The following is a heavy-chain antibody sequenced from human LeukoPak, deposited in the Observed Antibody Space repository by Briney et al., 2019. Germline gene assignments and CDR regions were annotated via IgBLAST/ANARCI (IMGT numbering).Heavy chain of an antibody. CDR2: FDPENGET. J-gene: IGHJ4*02. CDR1: GYTLTELS. D-gene: IGHD4-17*01. CDR3: ATVRGLTTVTTGFGY. Sequence: GASVKVSCKVSGYTLTELSMHWVRQAPGKGLEXXXXFDPENGETIYAQKFQGRVTMTEDTSTDTAYMELSSLRSEDTAVYFCATVRGLTTVTTGFGYWGQGTLFTVSS. V-gene: IGHV1-24*01.